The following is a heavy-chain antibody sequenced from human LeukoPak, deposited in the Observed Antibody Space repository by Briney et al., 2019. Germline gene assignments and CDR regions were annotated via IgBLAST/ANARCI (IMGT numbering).Heavy chain of an antibody. V-gene: IGHV3-7*01. D-gene: IGHD3-22*01. CDR1: GFTFSSYW. J-gene: IGHJ5*02. CDR3: ARDLEMHYYDSSGYSWFDP. CDR2: IKQDGSGK. Sequence: PGGSLRPSCAASGFTFSSYWMSWVRQAPGKGLEWVANIKQDGSGKYYVDSVKGRFTISRDNAKNSLYLQMNSLRAEDTAVYYCARDLEMHYYDSSGYSWFDPWGQGTLVTVSS.